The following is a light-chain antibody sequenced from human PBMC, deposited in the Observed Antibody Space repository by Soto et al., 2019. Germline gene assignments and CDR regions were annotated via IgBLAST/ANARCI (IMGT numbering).Light chain of an antibody. J-gene: IGLJ2*01. CDR2: DDS. Sequence: YELTQPPSLSAAPGQTARLTCGGDNIGSKNVHWYQQKAGQAPKLVVYDDSDRPSGTPERFSGSNSGNTATLTISGVEAGDEADYYCQVYDARRDHVVFGGGTKLTVL. CDR3: QVYDARRDHVV. V-gene: IGLV3-21*02. CDR1: NIGSKN.